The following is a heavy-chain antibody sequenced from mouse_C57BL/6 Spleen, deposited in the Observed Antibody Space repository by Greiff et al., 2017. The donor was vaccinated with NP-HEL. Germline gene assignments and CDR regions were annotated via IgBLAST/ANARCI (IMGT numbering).Heavy chain of an antibody. CDR3: ARQGLTGTGWFAY. D-gene: IGHD4-1*01. CDR2: ISSGGSYT. J-gene: IGHJ3*01. Sequence: DVKLVESGGDLVKPGGSLKLSCAASGFTFSSYGMSWVRQTPDKRLEWVATISSGGSYTYYPDSVKGRFTISRDNAKNTLYLQMSSLKSEDTAMYYCARQGLTGTGWFAYWGQGTLVTVSA. CDR1: GFTFSSYG. V-gene: IGHV5-6*02.